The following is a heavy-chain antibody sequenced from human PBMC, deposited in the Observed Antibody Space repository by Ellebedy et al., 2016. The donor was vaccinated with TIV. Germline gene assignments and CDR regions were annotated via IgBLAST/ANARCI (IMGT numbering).Heavy chain of an antibody. CDR1: GDSISSSSDY. CDR3: ATFNQYYTYLGV. J-gene: IGHJ6*03. V-gene: IGHV4-39*01. D-gene: IGHD1-14*01. CDR2: ISNRDRT. Sequence: ESLKISCSVSGDSISSSSDYWVWIRQPPGKGLEWIGTISNRDRTDYNPSLKSRVFILVDASKNQFFLKLTSVTAVDTAVYYCATFNQYYTYLGVWGKGTTVTVSS.